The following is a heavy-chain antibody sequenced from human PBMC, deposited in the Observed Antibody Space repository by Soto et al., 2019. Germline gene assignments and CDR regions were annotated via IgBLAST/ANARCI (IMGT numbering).Heavy chain of an antibody. Sequence: SETLSLTCTVSGGSVSSGSYYWSWIRQPPGKGLEWIGYIYYSGSTNYNPSLKSRVTISVDTSKNQFSLKLSSVTAADTAVYYCARDGGGYNCFDYWGQGPLVTVSS. J-gene: IGHJ4*02. CDR1: GGSVSSGSYY. D-gene: IGHD5-12*01. V-gene: IGHV4-61*01. CDR3: ARDGGGYNCFDY. CDR2: IYYSGST.